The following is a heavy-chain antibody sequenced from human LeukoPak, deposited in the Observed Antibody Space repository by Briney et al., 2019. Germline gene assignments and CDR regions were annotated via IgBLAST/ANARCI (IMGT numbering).Heavy chain of an antibody. V-gene: IGHV1-2*02. CDR2: INPNSGGT. CDR3: ARGEGIVVPAAIHEDFQH. J-gene: IGHJ1*01. Sequence: ASVKVSCKASGYTFTGYYMHWVRQAPGQGLEWMGWINPNSGGTNYAQKFQGRVTMTRDTSINTAYMEVSRLRSDDTAVYYCARGEGIVVPAAIHEDFQHWGQGTLVTVSS. CDR1: GYTFTGYY. D-gene: IGHD2-2*01.